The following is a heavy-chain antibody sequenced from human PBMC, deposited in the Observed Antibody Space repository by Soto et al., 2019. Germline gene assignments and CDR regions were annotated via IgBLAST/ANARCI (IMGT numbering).Heavy chain of an antibody. CDR3: ARGDGTGLYNSGWCPRY. D-gene: IGHD6-19*01. CDR2: ISGSSTYI. CDR1: GFTFSYYS. Sequence: EVQLVESGGGLVKPGESLRVSCAASGFTFSYYSLHWVRQAPGKWLEWVPSISGSSTYIYYADRVKGRFTISRDNAKNSLYLRMDSLRAEDTAVYYCARGDGTGLYNSGWCPRYWGQGTLVTVSS. J-gene: IGHJ4*02. V-gene: IGHV3-21*04.